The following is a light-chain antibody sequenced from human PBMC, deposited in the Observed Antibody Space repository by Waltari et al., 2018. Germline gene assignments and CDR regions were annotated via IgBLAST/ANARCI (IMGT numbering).Light chain of an antibody. Sequence: QSALSQPASVSGSPGQSIPISCTGASSDVGGHDYVSRYQQHPDKAPKLIIRDVNNRPSGVSNRFSGSKSGNTASLTISGLQAEDEADYYCSSYSTSSSLILFGEGTKVTVL. V-gene: IGLV2-14*03. CDR1: SSDVGGHDY. CDR2: DVN. J-gene: IGLJ2*01. CDR3: SSYSTSSSLIL.